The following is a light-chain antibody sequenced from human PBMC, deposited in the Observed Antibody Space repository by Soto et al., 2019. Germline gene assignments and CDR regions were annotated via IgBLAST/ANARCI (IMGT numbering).Light chain of an antibody. J-gene: IGLJ1*01. CDR2: EAS. V-gene: IGLV2-23*01. CDR3: CSYAGRSTYV. CDR1: SSDVGTYNL. Sequence: QSALTQPASVSGSPGQSITISCTGTSSDVGTYNLVSWYQQHSGKAPKLMIYEASERPSGVSNRFSGSKSGNTASLRISGLQAEDEADYYCCSYAGRSTYVFGTGTKLTVL.